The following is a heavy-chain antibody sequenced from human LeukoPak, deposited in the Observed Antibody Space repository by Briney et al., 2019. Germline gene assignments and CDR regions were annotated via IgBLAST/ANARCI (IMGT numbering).Heavy chain of an antibody. Sequence: SVKVSCKASGGTFSSYAISWVRQAPGQGLEWMGRIIPIFGIANYAQKFQGRVTITADKSTSTAYMELSSLRSEDTAVYYCARGVMVGYDFWSGVNWFDPWGQGTLVTVSS. CDR2: IIPIFGIA. V-gene: IGHV1-69*04. J-gene: IGHJ5*02. CDR1: GGTFSSYA. D-gene: IGHD3-3*01. CDR3: ARGVMVGYDFWSGVNWFDP.